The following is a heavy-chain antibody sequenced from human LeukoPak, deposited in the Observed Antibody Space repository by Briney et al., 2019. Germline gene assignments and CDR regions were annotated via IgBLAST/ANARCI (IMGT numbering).Heavy chain of an antibody. J-gene: IGHJ5*02. CDR2: INKDESEK. D-gene: IGHD1-14*01. CDR1: GFTFGTYW. Sequence: AGGSLRLSCAGSGFTFGTYWMGWARQAPGKGLGWVANINKDESEKYYVDSVRGRFTISRDNAQNSLFLQMNSLRPEDTAVYYCAKTNRDPWGQGTLVTVSS. CDR3: AKTNRDP. V-gene: IGHV3-7*02.